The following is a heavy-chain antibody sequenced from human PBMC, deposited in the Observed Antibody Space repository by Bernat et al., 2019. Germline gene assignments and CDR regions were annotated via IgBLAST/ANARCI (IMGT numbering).Heavy chain of an antibody. CDR1: GGSISSGGYY. J-gene: IGHJ5*02. D-gene: IGHD2-15*01. CDR2: IYYSGST. Sequence: QVQLQESGPGLVKPSQTLSLTCTVSGGSISSGGYYWSWIRQHPGKGLEWIGYIYYSGSTYYNPSLKSRVTISVDTSKNQFSLKLSSVTAADTAVYFCARGEEGYCSGGSCYSNWFDPWGQGTLVTVSS. CDR3: ARGEEGYCSGGSCYSNWFDP. V-gene: IGHV4-31*03.